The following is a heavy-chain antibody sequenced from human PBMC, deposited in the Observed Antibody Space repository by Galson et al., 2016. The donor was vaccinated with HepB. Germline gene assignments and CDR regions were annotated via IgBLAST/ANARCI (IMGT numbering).Heavy chain of an antibody. D-gene: IGHD2-2*01. J-gene: IGHJ4*02. CDR3: ATRPQAQGEPLPSAMRCFDF. CDR1: GFTFPNFA. CDR2: ISASGGGT. Sequence: RLSCAASGFTFPNFAISWVRQAPGKGLEWVSGISASGGGTFYADSVKGRFTVSRDNSKNTLYLQINSLRAEDTAVYYCATRPQAQGEPLPSAMRCFDFWGQGTLVAVSS. V-gene: IGHV3-23*01.